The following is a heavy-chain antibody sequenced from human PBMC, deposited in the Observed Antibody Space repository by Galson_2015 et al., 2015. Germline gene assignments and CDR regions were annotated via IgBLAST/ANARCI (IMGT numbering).Heavy chain of an antibody. Sequence: SLRLSCAASGFTFSSYAMSWVRQAPGKGLEWASAISAGGSSTYYADSVKGRFTISRDSSKHTLYLQMNSLRAEDTAVYYCANPTATSGTRLECWGQGTLVTVSS. CDR2: ISAGGSST. CDR1: GFTFSSYA. V-gene: IGHV3-23*01. J-gene: IGHJ4*02. CDR3: ANPTATSGTRLEC. D-gene: IGHD6-13*01.